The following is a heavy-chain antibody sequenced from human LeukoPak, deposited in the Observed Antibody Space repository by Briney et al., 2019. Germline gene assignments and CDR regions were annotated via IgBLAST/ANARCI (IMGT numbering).Heavy chain of an antibody. CDR3: ARATIFGVVPGDY. V-gene: IGHV3-53*01. D-gene: IGHD3-3*01. CDR2: IYSGGST. CDR1: GFTVSNNY. J-gene: IGHJ4*02. Sequence: GGSLRLSCAASGFTVSNNYMSWVRQAPGKGLGWVSVIYSGGSTYYADSVKGRFTISRDNSKNTLYLQMNSLRAEDTAVYYCARATIFGVVPGDYWGQGTLVTVSS.